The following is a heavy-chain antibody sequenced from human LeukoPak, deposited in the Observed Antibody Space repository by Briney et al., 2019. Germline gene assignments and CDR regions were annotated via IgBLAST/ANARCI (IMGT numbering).Heavy chain of an antibody. J-gene: IGHJ4*02. CDR2: ISGSGDTT. CDR1: GCTFSSYA. CDR3: AREIGPVDY. V-gene: IGHV3-23*01. Sequence: PGGSLRLSCVASGCTFSSYAMSWVRQAPGKGLEWVSVISGSGDTTYYADSVKGRFTLSRDNSKNTVYQQMNSLRAEDTAVYYCAREIGPVDYWGQGTLVTVSS.